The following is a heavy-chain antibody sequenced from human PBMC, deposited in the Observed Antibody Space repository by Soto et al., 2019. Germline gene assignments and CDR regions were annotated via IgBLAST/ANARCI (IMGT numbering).Heavy chain of an antibody. CDR2: IYFSGST. Sequence: QLQLQESGPGLVKPSETLSLTCTVSAGSIISSIYYWGWIRQPPGKGLVWIGSIYFSGSTYYNPCLRIRGTIFVDTSKNQFSLQLTSVTAADTAVYDCARSTRSDYEYFDYWGQGTLVTVSS. CDR3: ARSTRSDYEYFDY. CDR1: AGSIISSIYY. V-gene: IGHV4-39*01. D-gene: IGHD5-12*01. J-gene: IGHJ4*02.